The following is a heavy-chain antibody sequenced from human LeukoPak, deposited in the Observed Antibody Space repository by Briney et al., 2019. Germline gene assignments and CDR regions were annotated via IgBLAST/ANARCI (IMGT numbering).Heavy chain of an antibody. D-gene: IGHD3-9*01. CDR3: AKDRLDYDILTGYYDY. CDR1: GFTFSSYA. Sequence: GGSLRLSCAASGFTFSSYAMSWVRQAPGKGLEWVSAISGSGGSTYYADSVKGRFTISRDNSKNTLYLRMNSLRAEDTAVYYCAKDRLDYDILTGYYDYWGQGTLVTVSS. CDR2: ISGSGGST. V-gene: IGHV3-23*01. J-gene: IGHJ4*02.